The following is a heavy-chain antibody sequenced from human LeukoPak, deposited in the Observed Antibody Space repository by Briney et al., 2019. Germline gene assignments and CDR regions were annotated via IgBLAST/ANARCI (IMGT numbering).Heavy chain of an antibody. Sequence: ASVKVSCKGSGYTLSNHAFSWVRQAPGQGLEWMGWISADNGNTNHAQKFQGRVSLTTDTSTSTAYMELSSLRSEDTAEYYCAANGYCGTDCYYYFDYWGQGTLVTVSS. CDR1: GYTLSNHA. V-gene: IGHV1-18*04. CDR3: AANGYCGTDCYYYFDY. D-gene: IGHD2-21*02. J-gene: IGHJ4*02. CDR2: ISADNGNT.